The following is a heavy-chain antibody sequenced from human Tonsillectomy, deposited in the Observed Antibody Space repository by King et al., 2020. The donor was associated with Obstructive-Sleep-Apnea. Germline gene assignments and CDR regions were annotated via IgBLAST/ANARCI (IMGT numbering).Heavy chain of an antibody. CDR2: MKPNSGNT. CDR1: GYTFTSYD. V-gene: IGHV1-8*01. Sequence: QLVQSGAEVKKPGASLKVSCKASGYTFTSYDINWLRQATGQGLEWMGWMKPNSGNTDYAQSFQGRVTMTRNTSISPAYMELSSLRSEDTAVYYCARGSRTFDIWGQGTMVTVSS. D-gene: IGHD1-14*01. J-gene: IGHJ3*02. CDR3: ARGSRTFDI.